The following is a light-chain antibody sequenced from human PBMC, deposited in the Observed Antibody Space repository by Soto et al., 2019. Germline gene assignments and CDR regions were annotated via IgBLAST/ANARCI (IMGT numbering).Light chain of an antibody. CDR1: SSDVGNYNL. CDR3: CSFALRSTLI. J-gene: IGLJ2*01. Sequence: QSALTQPASVSGSPGQSITISCTGTSSDVGNYNLVSWYQQYPGKAPKLMIYEVGKRPSGVSNRFSGSKSGNTDSLTISWIQAEDEADYYCCSFALRSTLIFGGGPKLTVL. V-gene: IGLV2-23*02. CDR2: EVG.